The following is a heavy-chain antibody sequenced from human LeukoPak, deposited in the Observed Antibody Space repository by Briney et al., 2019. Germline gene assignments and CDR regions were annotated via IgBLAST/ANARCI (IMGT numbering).Heavy chain of an antibody. V-gene: IGHV4-61*01. J-gene: IGHJ4*02. D-gene: IGHD3-22*01. CDR1: GGSISSGSYY. CDR2: SYYSGST. CDR3: ARTTSHYYDSGVYYYVDY. Sequence: SETLSLTCTVSGGSISSGSYYWSWIRQPPGKGLEWIGFSYYSGSTNYNPSLKSRVTISVDTSKNQFSLKLSSVTAADTAVYYCARTTSHYYDSGVYYYVDYWGQGTLVTVSS.